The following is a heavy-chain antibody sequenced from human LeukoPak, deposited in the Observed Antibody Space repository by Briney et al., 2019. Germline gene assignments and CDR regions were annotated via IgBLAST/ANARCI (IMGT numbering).Heavy chain of an antibody. CDR1: GGSFSGYY. J-gene: IGHJ4*02. D-gene: IGHD6-13*01. Sequence: SETLSLTCAVYGGSFSGYYWSWIRQPPGKGLEWIGEINHSGSTNYNPSLKSRVTISVDTSKNQFSLKLSSVTAADTAVYYCARGWYDYWGQGTLVPVSS. CDR2: INHSGST. CDR3: ARGWYDY. V-gene: IGHV4-34*01.